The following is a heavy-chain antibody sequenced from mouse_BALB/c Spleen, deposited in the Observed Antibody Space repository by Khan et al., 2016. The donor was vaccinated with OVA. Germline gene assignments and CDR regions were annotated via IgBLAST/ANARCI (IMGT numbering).Heavy chain of an antibody. Sequence: EVKLVESGGDLVKPGGSLKLSCAASGFTFSNYGMSWVRQIPDKRLEWVATINSDGTYTYYPDSVKGRFTISRNHAKNTLYLEMSSLKSEDTAMYYCASHLTGSFAYWGQGTLVTVSA. CDR2: INSDGTYT. V-gene: IGHV5-6*01. J-gene: IGHJ3*01. CDR3: ASHLTGSFAY. CDR1: GFTFSNYG. D-gene: IGHD4-1*01.